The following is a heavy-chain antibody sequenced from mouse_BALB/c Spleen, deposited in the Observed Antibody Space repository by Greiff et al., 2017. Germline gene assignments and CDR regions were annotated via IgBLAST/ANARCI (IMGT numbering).Heavy chain of an antibody. CDR2: ISTYYGDA. CDR1: GYTFTDYA. Sequence: QVQLQQSGAELVRPGVSVKISCKGSGYTFTDYAMHWVKQSHAKSLEWIGVISTYYGDASYNQKFKGKATMTVDKSSSTAYMELARLTSEDSAIYYCARGDDGYYAMDYWGQGTSVTVSS. D-gene: IGHD2-3*01. J-gene: IGHJ4*01. CDR3: ARGDDGYYAMDY. V-gene: IGHV1S137*01.